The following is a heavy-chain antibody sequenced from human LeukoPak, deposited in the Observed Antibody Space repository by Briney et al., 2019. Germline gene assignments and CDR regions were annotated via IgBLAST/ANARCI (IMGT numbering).Heavy chain of an antibody. V-gene: IGHV5-51*01. Sequence: GESLKISCKGSGYSFNNHWIGWVRQKPGKGLEWMGIFHPGDSETRSSPSFQGQVTMSADQSITTAYLQWNSLKASDTAMYFCARTIAFYYDSSSYMDFWGQGTLVTVSS. CDR2: FHPGDSET. CDR3: ARTIAFYYDSSSYMDF. J-gene: IGHJ4*02. CDR1: GYSFNNHW. D-gene: IGHD3-22*01.